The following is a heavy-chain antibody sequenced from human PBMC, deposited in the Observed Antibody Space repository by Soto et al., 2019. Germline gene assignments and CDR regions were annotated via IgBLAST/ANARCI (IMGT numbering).Heavy chain of an antibody. Sequence: NPGGSLRLSCTASGFTFGDYAMSWFRQAPGKGLEWVGFIRSKAYGGTTEYAASVKGRFTISRDDSKSIAYLQMNSLKTEDTAVYYFTRDAPVLRFLEWLFLSDYWGQGTLVTVSS. D-gene: IGHD3-3*01. CDR2: IRSKAYGGTT. V-gene: IGHV3-49*05. J-gene: IGHJ4*02. CDR1: GFTFGDYA. CDR3: TRDAPVLRFLEWLFLSDY.